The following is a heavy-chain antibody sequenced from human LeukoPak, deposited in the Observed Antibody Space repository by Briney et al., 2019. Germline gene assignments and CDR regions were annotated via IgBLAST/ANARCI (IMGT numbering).Heavy chain of an antibody. CDR3: SKGGIIDY. CDR2: IRSKANSYAT. D-gene: IGHD2-15*01. CDR1: GFTFSGSA. Sequence: GGSLRLSCAASGFTFSGSAMHWVRRASGKGLEWVGRIRSKANSYATAYAASVKGRFTISRDDSKNTAYLQMNSLKTEDTAVYYCSKGGIIDYWGQGTLVTVSS. J-gene: IGHJ4*02. V-gene: IGHV3-73*01.